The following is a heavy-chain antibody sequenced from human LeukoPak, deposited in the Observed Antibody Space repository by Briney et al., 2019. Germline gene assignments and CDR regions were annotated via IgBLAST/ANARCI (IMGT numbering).Heavy chain of an antibody. CDR3: ASGQYYDLWSGYYVD. D-gene: IGHD3-3*01. J-gene: IGHJ4*02. V-gene: IGHV4-59*01. Sequence: PSETLSLICTVSGGSMSGYFWSWIRQPPGKGLEWIGYIYYSGSTNYNPSLKSRVTISVDTSKNQFSLKLSSVTAADTAVYYCASGQYYDLWSGYYVDWGEGSSVTVSA. CDR2: IYYSGST. CDR1: GGSMSGYF.